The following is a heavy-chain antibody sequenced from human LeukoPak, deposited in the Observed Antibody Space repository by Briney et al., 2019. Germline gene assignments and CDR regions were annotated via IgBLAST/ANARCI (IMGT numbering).Heavy chain of an antibody. CDR3: ATSGKSGYVRGFDY. CDR2: FDPEDGET. Sequence: ASVKVSCKVSGYTLTELSMHWVRQAPGKGLEWMGGFDPEDGETIYAQKFQGRVTMTEDTSTDTAYMELSSLRSEDTAVYYCATSGKSGYVRGFDYWAREPWSPSPQ. D-gene: IGHD5-12*01. V-gene: IGHV1-24*01. CDR1: GYTLTELS. J-gene: IGHJ4*02.